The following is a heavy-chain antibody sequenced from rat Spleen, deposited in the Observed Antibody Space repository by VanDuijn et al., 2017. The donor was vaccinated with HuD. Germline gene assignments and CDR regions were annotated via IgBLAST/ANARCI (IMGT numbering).Heavy chain of an antibody. CDR1: GFIFSDYY. Sequence: EVQLVESGGGLVQPGRSLKLSCAASGFIFSDYYMAWVRQAPTKGLEWVATISHDGSNTYYRDSVKGRFTFSRDNAKSTLYLQMDSLRSEDTATYYCEREIRHYFDYWGQGVMVTVSS. CDR2: ISHDGSNT. CDR3: EREIRHYFDY. J-gene: IGHJ2*01. V-gene: IGHV5-29*01.